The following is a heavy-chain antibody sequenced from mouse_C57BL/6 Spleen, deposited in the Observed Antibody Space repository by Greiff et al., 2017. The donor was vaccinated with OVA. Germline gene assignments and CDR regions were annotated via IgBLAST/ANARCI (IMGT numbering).Heavy chain of an antibody. CDR3: ARHGERGYYSNYVDWYFDV. D-gene: IGHD2-5*01. CDR2: FYPGSGSI. J-gene: IGHJ1*03. CDR1: GYTFTEYT. V-gene: IGHV1-62-2*01. Sequence: QVQLQQSGAELVKPGASVKLSCKASGYTFTEYTIHWVKQRSGQGLEWIGWFYPGSGSIKYNEKFKDKATLTAEKSSSTVYMELSRLTSEDSAVYFGARHGERGYYSNYVDWYFDVWGTGTTVTVSS.